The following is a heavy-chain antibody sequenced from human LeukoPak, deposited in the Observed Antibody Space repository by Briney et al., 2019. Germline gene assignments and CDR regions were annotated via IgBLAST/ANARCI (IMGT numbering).Heavy chain of an antibody. CDR1: GGSFSGYY. CDR2: INHSGST. J-gene: IGHJ5*02. D-gene: IGHD3-16*02. Sequence: KPSETLSLTCAVYGGSFSGYYWSWIRQPPGKGLEWIGEINHSGSTNYNPSLKSRVTISVDTSKNQFSLKLSSVTAADTAVYYCARGHYDYVWGSYRKNWFDPWGQGTLVTVSS. CDR3: ARGHYDYVWGSYRKNWFDP. V-gene: IGHV4-34*01.